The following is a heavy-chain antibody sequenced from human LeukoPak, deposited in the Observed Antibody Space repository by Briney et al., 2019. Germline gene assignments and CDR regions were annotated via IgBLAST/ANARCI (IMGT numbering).Heavy chain of an antibody. Sequence: PGGSLRLSCAASGFTFSSYWMHWVRQAPGKGLEWVSYISSSGSTIYYADSVKGRFTISRDNAKNSLYLQMNSLRAEEKAVYYCAELGITMIGGVWGKGTTVTISS. V-gene: IGHV3-48*04. CDR2: ISSSGSTI. J-gene: IGHJ6*04. CDR3: AELGITMIGGV. CDR1: GFTFSSYW. D-gene: IGHD3-10*02.